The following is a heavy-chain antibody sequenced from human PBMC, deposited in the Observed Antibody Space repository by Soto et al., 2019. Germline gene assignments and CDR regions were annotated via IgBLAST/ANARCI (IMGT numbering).Heavy chain of an antibody. V-gene: IGHV4-39*01. J-gene: IGHJ5*02. D-gene: IGHD6-13*01. CDR2: IYYSGST. CDR3: ASYSSSWYEWFDP. CDR1: GGSISSSSYY. Sequence: SETLSLTCTVSGGSISSSSYYWGWIRQPPRKGLEWIGSIYYSGSTYYNPSLKSRVTISVDTSKNQFSLKLSSVTAADTAVYYCASYSSSWYEWFDPWGQGTLVTVSS.